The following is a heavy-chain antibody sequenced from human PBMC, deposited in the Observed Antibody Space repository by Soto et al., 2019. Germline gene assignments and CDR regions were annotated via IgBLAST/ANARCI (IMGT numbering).Heavy chain of an antibody. Sequence: QVQLTESGGGLVKPGASLRLSCAASGFTFSALYMSWIRQAPGKGLEWISCIGSGGDKKIYAESVRGRFTISRDNAKKALYLQINSLRSEDTAVYSCARDQGAVAGDYFYYWGQGTLVTVCS. J-gene: IGHJ4*02. CDR2: IGSGGDKK. CDR3: ARDQGAVAGDYFYY. V-gene: IGHV3-11*01. D-gene: IGHD6-19*01. CDR1: GFTFSALY.